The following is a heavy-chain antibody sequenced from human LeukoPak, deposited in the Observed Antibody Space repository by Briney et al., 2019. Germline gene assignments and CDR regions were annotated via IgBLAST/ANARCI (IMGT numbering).Heavy chain of an antibody. D-gene: IGHD3-9*01. CDR1: RFTFNSYA. J-gene: IGHJ4*02. V-gene: IGHV3-23*01. Sequence: GGSLRLSCAASRFTFNSYAMSWVRQAPGKGLEWVSVIGGSNGITFYVGSVKGRFTISRDNSKDTLYLQMNSLRAEDTAVYYCAKGATPRLRFFDWFAAPDYWGQGTLVTVSS. CDR2: IGGSNGIT. CDR3: AKGATPRLRFFDWFAAPDY.